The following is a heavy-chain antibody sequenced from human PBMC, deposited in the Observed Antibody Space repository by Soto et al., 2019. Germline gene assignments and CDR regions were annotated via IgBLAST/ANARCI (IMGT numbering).Heavy chain of an antibody. CDR2: IPYDGGNK. J-gene: IGHJ4*02. D-gene: IGHD6-19*01. CDR1: GFSFSDYA. Sequence: QVQLVESGGGVVQPGRSLRLSCVASGFSFSDYAMYWVRQAPGKGLEWVALIPYDGGNKYYADSVNGRFTISRDNSKNSLFLQMNSLRNVDTAMYYCAIDKWPSSGWSSVDYWGQGTLVTASS. CDR3: AIDKWPSSGWSSVDY. V-gene: IGHV3-30*04.